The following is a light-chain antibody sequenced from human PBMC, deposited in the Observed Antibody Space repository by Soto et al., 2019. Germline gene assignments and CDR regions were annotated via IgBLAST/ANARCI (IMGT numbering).Light chain of an antibody. CDR2: DIT. CDR1: SSDVGSYSL. J-gene: IGLJ1*01. CDR3: CSYAGNTSAPYV. V-gene: IGLV2-23*02. Sequence: QSALTQPASVSGSPGQSITISCTGTSSDVGSYSLVSWYQQHPGKAPQLMIYDITKRPSGVSNRFSGSKSGNTASLTIAGLQAEYEDDYYCCSYAGNTSAPYVFGTGTKLTVL.